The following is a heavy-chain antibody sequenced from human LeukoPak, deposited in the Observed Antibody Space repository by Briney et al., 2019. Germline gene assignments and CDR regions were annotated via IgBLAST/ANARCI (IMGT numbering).Heavy chain of an antibody. CDR1: GASFNSDDQY. J-gene: IGHJ4*02. D-gene: IGHD3-22*01. Sequence: SETLSLTCTVSGASFNSDDQYWNWIRQSPGKGLEWIGSIHPSGMLYNNPSLESRVTMSRDTTKNQFSLNLNSVTAADMAVYFCSRGLDSRKLGYWGQGILVTVSS. CDR3: SRGLDSRKLGY. CDR2: IHPSGML. V-gene: IGHV4-31*03.